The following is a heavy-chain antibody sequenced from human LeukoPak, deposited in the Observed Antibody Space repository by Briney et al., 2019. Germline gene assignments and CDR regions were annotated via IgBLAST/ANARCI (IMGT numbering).Heavy chain of an antibody. CDR3: ARRVGAFPTYYFDY. D-gene: IGHD3-3*02. V-gene: IGHV4-31*03. CDR2: IYYSGRI. CDR1: GGSISNGGYY. Sequence: SQTLSLTCTVSGGSISNGGYYWSWIRQHPGKGLEWIGYIYYSGRINYNPSLKSRIAISVDTSKNQFSLRLSSVTAADTAVYYCARRVGAFPTYYFDYWGQGTRVTVSS. J-gene: IGHJ4*02.